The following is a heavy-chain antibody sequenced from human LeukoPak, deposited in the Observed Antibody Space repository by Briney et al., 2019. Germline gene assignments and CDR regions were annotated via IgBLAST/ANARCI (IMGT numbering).Heavy chain of an antibody. CDR1: GYTFTSYY. CDR2: INPSGGST. V-gene: IGHV1-46*01. Sequence: ASVKVSCKASGYTFTSYYMHWVRQAPGQGLEWMGIINPSGGSTSYAQKFQGRVTMTRDTSTSTVYMELSSLRSVDTAVYYCARVVRLGHPDYWGQGTLVTVSS. CDR3: ARVVRLGHPDY. D-gene: IGHD3-16*01. J-gene: IGHJ4*02.